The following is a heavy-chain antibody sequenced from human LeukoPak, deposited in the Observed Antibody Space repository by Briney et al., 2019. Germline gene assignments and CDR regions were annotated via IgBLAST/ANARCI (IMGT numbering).Heavy chain of an antibody. CDR1: GGSFSGYY. J-gene: IGHJ5*02. CDR2: INHSGST. Sequence: SETLSLTCAVYGGSFSGYYWSWIRQPPGKGLEWIGEINHSGSTNYNPSLKSRVTISVDTSKNQFSLKLSSVTAADTAVYYCARGATYYDFWSGYYRSWDWSDPWGQGTLVTVSS. V-gene: IGHV4-34*01. D-gene: IGHD3-3*01. CDR3: ARGATYYDFWSGYYRSWDWSDP.